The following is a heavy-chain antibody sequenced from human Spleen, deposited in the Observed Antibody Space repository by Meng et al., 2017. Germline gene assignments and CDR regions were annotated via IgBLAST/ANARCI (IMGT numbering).Heavy chain of an antibody. D-gene: IGHD6-19*01. CDR2: ISSSSHSI. CDR3: ARESLYSSGSGGDWFDP. V-gene: IGHV3-21*06. J-gene: IGHJ5*02. Sequence: GGSLRLSCAASGLTFSGHSMNWVRQAPGKGLQWVSAISSSSHSIYYADSVKGRFTISRDNAKNSLYLQMNSLRAEDTAVYYCARESLYSSGSGGDWFDPWGQGTLVTVSS. CDR1: GLTFSGHS.